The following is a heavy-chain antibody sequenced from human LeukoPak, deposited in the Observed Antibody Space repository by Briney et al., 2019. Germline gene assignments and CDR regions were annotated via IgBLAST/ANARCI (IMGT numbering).Heavy chain of an antibody. CDR1: GFTFTNYA. Sequence: GGSLRLSCAASGFTFTNYAMHWVCQAPGKGLESVSAITSDGVSSYHADSVKGRFTISRDNSKNTLYLQMGSLRAEDTAVYYCARVGEYYDSSGFSTGLDYWGQGTLVTVSS. CDR2: ITSDGVSS. J-gene: IGHJ4*02. D-gene: IGHD3-22*01. V-gene: IGHV3-64*02. CDR3: ARVGEYYDSSGFSTGLDY.